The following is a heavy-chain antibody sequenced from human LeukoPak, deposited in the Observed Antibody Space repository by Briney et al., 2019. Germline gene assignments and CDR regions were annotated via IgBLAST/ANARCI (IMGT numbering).Heavy chain of an antibody. CDR1: GFTFSSYA. CDR3: AKDSTTTYDFWSGYYQRLGYYFDY. CDR2: ISGSGGST. D-gene: IGHD3-3*01. V-gene: IGHV3-23*01. Sequence: PGGSLRLSCAASGFTFSSYAMSWVRQAPGKGLEWVSAISGSGGSTYYADSVKGRFTISRDNSKNTLYLQMNSLRAEDTAVYYCAKDSTTTYDFWSGYYQRLGYYFDYWGQGTLVTVSS. J-gene: IGHJ4*02.